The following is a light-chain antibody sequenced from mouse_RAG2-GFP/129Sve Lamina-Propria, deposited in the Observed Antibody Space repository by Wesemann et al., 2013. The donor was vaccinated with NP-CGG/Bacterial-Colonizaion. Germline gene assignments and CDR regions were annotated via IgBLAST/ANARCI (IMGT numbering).Light chain of an antibody. CDR3: QQYSSYLT. V-gene: IGKV6-23*01. J-gene: IGKJ5*01. Sequence: DIVMTQSHKFMSTSVGDRVSITCKASQDVGTAVAWYQQKPGQSPKLLIYWASTRESGVPDRFTGSGSGTDFTLTISNMQSEDLADYFCQQYSSYLTFGAGTKAGAET. CDR1: QDVGTA. CDR2: WAS.